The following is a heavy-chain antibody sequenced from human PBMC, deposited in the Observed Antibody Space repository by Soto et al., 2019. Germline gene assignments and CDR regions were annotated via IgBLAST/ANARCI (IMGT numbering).Heavy chain of an antibody. CDR2: VYYTGST. J-gene: IGHJ4*02. V-gene: IGHV4-59*01. Sequence: PSETLSLTSSVSGGSISGSYWSWIRQSPGKGLEWLGYVYYTGSTNYSPSLRSRVSISVDTSKNEFSLRLSSLTAADTAVYFCVRSVAVPGAHIDYWGQETQVTVS. CDR3: VRSVAVPGAHIDY. CDR1: GGSISGSY. D-gene: IGHD6-19*01.